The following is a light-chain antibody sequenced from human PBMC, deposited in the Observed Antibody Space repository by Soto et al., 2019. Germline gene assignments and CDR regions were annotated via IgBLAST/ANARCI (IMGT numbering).Light chain of an antibody. CDR3: QQYNGWPRT. J-gene: IGKJ2*02. V-gene: IGKV3-15*01. CDR1: QSVGRN. CDR2: DAS. Sequence: EIVMTQSPVTLSVSPGERATLSCRASQSVGRNLAWCQQRPGQAPRLLIYDASTRADGIPTRFSGSGSGTEFTLSISSPQSEDFAVYYCQQYNGWPRTFGHGTKLEI.